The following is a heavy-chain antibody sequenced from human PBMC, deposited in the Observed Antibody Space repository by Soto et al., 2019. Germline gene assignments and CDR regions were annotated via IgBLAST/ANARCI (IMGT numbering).Heavy chain of an antibody. CDR3: ARSSGWYYRAVYI. V-gene: IGHV1-46*03. CDR1: GYTFTSYY. CDR2: INPSGGST. J-gene: IGHJ3*02. D-gene: IGHD6-19*01. Sequence: QVQLVQSGAEVKKPGASVKVSCKASGYTFTSYYMHWVRQAPGQGLEWMGIINPSGGSTSYAQKLQGRVTMTRDTSTSKVYMELSSLRSEDTAVYYCARSSGWYYRAVYIGGQGTMGTVSS.